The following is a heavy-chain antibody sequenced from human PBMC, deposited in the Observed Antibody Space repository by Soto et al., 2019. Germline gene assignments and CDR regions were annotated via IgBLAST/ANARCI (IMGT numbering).Heavy chain of an antibody. CDR1: GGTFSTYV. D-gene: IGHD6-13*01. Sequence: QVQLVQSGAEVKKPGSSVKVSCKVSGGTFSTYVLSWVRQAPGQGLEWMGGIIPIFGTANYAQEFQGRVTITADESTDTAYMELSSLKSEDTAVYYCARGIAAAGTSDYWGQGPLVTVSS. V-gene: IGHV1-69*01. CDR2: IIPIFGTA. CDR3: ARGIAAAGTSDY. J-gene: IGHJ4*02.